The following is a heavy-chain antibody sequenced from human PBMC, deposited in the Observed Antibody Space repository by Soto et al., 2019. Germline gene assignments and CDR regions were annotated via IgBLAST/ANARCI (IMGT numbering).Heavy chain of an antibody. Sequence: QVQLQESGPGLVKPSQTLSLTCIVSGDSITSGNYYWSWIRQHPGKGLEWIGYIHHSGNTYYIPSLNSRLSLSMDTSKTQFSLQLSSVTAADTALYYCARPNYDIFTGLSGFEIWGQGTMVTVSS. CDR1: GDSITSGNYY. V-gene: IGHV4-31*03. CDR2: IHHSGNT. D-gene: IGHD3-9*01. CDR3: ARPNYDIFTGLSGFEI. J-gene: IGHJ3*02.